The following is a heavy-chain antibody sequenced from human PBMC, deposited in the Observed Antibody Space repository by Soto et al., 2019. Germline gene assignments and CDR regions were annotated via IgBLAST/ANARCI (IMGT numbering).Heavy chain of an antibody. J-gene: IGHJ4*02. D-gene: IGHD3-10*01. Sequence: GVSLRPSSAFSGFPFSNYGVTCVRKAPGKGLEWVSGISASGSSIYEADSVKGRFTISRDNSKNTLYLQMNSLRAEDTAIYYCAKGTMVRGVYPLDYWGQGTLVTVSS. CDR3: AKGTMVRGVYPLDY. CDR1: GFPFSNYG. V-gene: IGHV3-23*01. CDR2: ISASGSSI.